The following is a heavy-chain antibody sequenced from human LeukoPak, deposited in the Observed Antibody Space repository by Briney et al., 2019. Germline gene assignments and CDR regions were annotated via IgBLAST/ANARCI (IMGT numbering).Heavy chain of an antibody. V-gene: IGHV1-18*01. Sequence: ASVEVSCKASGYTFTTYGISWVRQAPGHGLEWMGYISGRSDDEDYADNFQGRLTMTTDTSTNTAYMELGSLTSDDTAVYYCARDWDGRTDCFDPWGQGTLVTVSS. CDR3: ARDWDGRTDCFDP. CDR2: ISGRSDDE. CDR1: GYTFTTYG. J-gene: IGHJ5*02. D-gene: IGHD1-26*01.